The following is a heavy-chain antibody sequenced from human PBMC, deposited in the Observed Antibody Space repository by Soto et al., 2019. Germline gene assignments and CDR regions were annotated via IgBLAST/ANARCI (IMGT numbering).Heavy chain of an antibody. D-gene: IGHD2-2*01. V-gene: IGHV3-23*01. CDR1: GFTFSSYA. Sequence: EVQLLESGGGLVQPGGSLRLSCAASGFTFSSYAMSWVRQAPGKGLEWVSAISGSGGSTYYADSVKGRFTISRDNSKNTLYLQMSSLRAEDTAVYYCAKTSPEMAAMHWVIDYWGQGTLVTVSS. CDR3: AKTSPEMAAMHWVIDY. J-gene: IGHJ4*02. CDR2: ISGSGGST.